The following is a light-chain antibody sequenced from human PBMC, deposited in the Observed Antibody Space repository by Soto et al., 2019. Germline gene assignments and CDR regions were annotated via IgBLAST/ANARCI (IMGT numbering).Light chain of an antibody. CDR3: HHYSRT. J-gene: IGKJ1*01. CDR1: QTISRW. V-gene: IGKV1-5*01. CDR2: DAS. Sequence: DIQMTQSPSILSASLGDRVTITCRASQTISRWLAWYQQKPGKAPKLLIYDASTLEVGVASRCSGSGSGEEFTLTISSLQPDDFSTYYCHHYSRTFGQGTKVDIK.